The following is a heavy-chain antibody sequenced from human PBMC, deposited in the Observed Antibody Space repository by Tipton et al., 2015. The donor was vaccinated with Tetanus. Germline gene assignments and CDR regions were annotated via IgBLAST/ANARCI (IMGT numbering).Heavy chain of an antibody. V-gene: IGHV4-30-4*08. J-gene: IGHJ6*02. CDR3: ARHVHGSGALLAGERYYYYGMDV. CDR1: GFTFSDYY. D-gene: IGHD3-3*01. CDR2: MYHSGQA. Sequence: LRLSCAASGFTFSDYYMTWIRQPPGKGLEWIGYMYHSGQAYYNSSLKSRVVILVDTSKNQFSLKLSSVTATDTAIYYCARHVHGSGALLAGERYYYYGMDVWGQGTPVTVSS.